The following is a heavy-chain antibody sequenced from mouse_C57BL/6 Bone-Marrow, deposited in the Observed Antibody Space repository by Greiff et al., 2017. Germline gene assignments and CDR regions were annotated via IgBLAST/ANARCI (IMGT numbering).Heavy chain of an antibody. D-gene: IGHD1-1*01. J-gene: IGHJ4*01. CDR1: GFTFSDYG. CDR3: ARPSITTVVAPYAMDY. V-gene: IGHV5-17*01. Sequence: EVNVVESGGGLVKPGGSLKLSCAASGFTFSDYGMHWVRQAPEKGLEWVAYISSGSSTIYYADTVKGRFTISRDNAKNTLFLQMTSLRSEDTAMYYCARPSITTVVAPYAMDYWGQGTSVTVSS. CDR2: ISSGSSTI.